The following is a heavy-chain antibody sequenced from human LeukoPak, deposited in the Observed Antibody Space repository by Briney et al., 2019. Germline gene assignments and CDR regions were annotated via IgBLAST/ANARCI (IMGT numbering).Heavy chain of an antibody. J-gene: IGHJ4*02. CDR1: GFTFSSYW. D-gene: IGHD3-3*01. CDR2: IKEDGSEI. CDR3: AIGVYHYDY. V-gene: IGHV3-7*01. Sequence: GGSLRLSCAASGFTFSSYWMTWARQAPGKGLEWVANIKEDGSEIYYLDSVKGRFTISRDNTKNSLYLQMNSLRAEDTAVYYCAIGVYHYDYWGQGTLVTVSS.